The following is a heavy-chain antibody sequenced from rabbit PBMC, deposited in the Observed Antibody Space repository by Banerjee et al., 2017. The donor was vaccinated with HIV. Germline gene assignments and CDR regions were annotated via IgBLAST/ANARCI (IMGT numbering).Heavy chain of an antibody. J-gene: IGHJ4*01. CDR2: IYTGSSGST. D-gene: IGHD4-1*01. Sequence: QEQLEESGGDLVKPEGSLTITCTASGFSFNNKYVMCWVRQAPGKGLEWIACIYTGSSGSTYYASWAIGRFTISKTSSTTVTLQMTSLTVADTATYFCARDLAGVIGWNFDLWGPGTLVTVS. CDR3: ARDLAGVIGWNFDL. V-gene: IGHV1S45*01. CDR1: GFSFNNKYV.